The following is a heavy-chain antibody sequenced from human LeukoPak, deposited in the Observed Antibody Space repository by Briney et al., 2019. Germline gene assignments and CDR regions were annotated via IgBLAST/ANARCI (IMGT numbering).Heavy chain of an antibody. CDR1: GFTFSSLW. D-gene: IGHD3-10*01. V-gene: IGHV3-53*01. Sequence: GGSLRLSCVGSGFTFSSLWMSWVRQAPGKGLEWVSVIYSGGSTYYADSVKGRFTISRDNSKNTLYLQMNSLRAEDTAVYYCARKTSGSYLDWGQGTLVTVSS. CDR2: IYSGGST. J-gene: IGHJ4*02. CDR3: ARKTSGSYLD.